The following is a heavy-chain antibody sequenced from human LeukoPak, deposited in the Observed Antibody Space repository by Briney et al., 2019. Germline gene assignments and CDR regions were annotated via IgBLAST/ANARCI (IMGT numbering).Heavy chain of an antibody. CDR3: MERVDV. CDR1: GFTFSGSA. D-gene: IGHD1-1*01. J-gene: IGHJ6*02. CDR2: IRSKANSYAT. V-gene: IGHV3-73*01. Sequence: PGGSLKLSCAASGFTFSGSAMHWVRQASGKGLEWVGRIRSKANSYATAYAASVKGKFTISRDDSKNTAYLQMNSLKTEDTAVYYCMERVDVWGQGTTVTVSS.